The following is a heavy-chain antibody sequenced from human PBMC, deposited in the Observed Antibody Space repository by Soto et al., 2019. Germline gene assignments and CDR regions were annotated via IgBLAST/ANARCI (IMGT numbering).Heavy chain of an antibody. CDR1: GFSLTTSGVG. D-gene: IGHD3-16*01. CDR2: IYWNDDK. Sequence: SGPTLVNPTHPLTLTCTFSGFSLTTSGVGVGWLRQPPGKALEWLALIYWNDDKLYSPSLNRRLSITKDTSKNQVVLTMTNMGPVDTATYYCAHRRGAFDSRGPGPLVTVSS. CDR3: AHRRGAFDS. J-gene: IGHJ5*01. V-gene: IGHV2-5*01.